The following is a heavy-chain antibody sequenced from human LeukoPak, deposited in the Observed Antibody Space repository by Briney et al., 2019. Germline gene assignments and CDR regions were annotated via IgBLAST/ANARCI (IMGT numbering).Heavy chain of an antibody. CDR2: ISSSSSYI. D-gene: IGHD3-22*01. CDR3: ARDYYDSSGYYWGGFYYYYYMDV. Sequence: GGSLRLSCAASGFTFSSYSMNWVRQAPGKGLEWVPSISSSSSYIYYADSVKGRFTISRDNAKNSLYLQMNSLRAEDTAVYYCARDYYDSSGYYWGGFYYYYYMDVWGKGTTVTVSS. J-gene: IGHJ6*03. V-gene: IGHV3-21*01. CDR1: GFTFSSYS.